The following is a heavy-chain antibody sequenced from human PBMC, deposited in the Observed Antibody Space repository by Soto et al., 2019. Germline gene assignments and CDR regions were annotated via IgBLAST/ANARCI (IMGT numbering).Heavy chain of an antibody. V-gene: IGHV3-7*03. Sequence: QLMQSGEGLVRPGGSLRLSCAASGFSFSSYWMSWVRQAPGKGPEWVANIKEDGGEQHYVDSVKGRFTISRDNTENSLFLQMNNLRAEDSAIYYCAITTSTVSYWFDPWGPGTQVTVSS. CDR3: AITTSTVSYWFDP. CDR2: IKEDGGEQ. CDR1: GFSFSSYW. J-gene: IGHJ5*02. D-gene: IGHD4-4*01.